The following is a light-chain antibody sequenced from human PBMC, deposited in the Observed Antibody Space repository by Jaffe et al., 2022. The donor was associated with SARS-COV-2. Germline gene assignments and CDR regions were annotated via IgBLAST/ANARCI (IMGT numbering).Light chain of an antibody. CDR2: AAS. CDR1: QRIYSY. Sequence: DIQMTQSPSSLSASVGDRVTITCRASQRIYSYLNWYQQIPGRVPRLLISAASSLQSGDPSKFSGSGSGTDFTLTINNLQPEDFATYYCQQSYSPPYTFGQGTKLEI. V-gene: IGKV1-39*01. J-gene: IGKJ2*01. CDR3: QQSYSPPYT.